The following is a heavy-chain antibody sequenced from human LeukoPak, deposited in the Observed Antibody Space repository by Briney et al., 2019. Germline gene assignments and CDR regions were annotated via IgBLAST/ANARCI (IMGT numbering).Heavy chain of an antibody. D-gene: IGHD6-19*01. CDR2: ISYDGSNK. J-gene: IGHJ4*02. Sequence: GGSLRLSCAASGFTFGSYGMSWVRQAPGKGLEWVAVISYDGSNKYYADSVKGRFTISRDNSKNTLYLQMNSLRAEDTAVYYCAKVGYSSGWYWDYWGQGTLVTVSS. CDR3: AKVGYSSGWYWDY. CDR1: GFTFGSYG. V-gene: IGHV3-30*18.